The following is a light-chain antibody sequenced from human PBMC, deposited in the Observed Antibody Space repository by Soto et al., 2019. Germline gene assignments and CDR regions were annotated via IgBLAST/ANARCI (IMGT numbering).Light chain of an antibody. V-gene: IGLV4-69*01. CDR3: QTWSTDIRV. Sequence: QSVLTQPPSASASLGASVKLTCTLSSGHNSYAIAWHQQQPEKSPRYLMKLNSDGSHSKGDGIPDRFSGSSSGAERYLTISSLQSEDEADYYCQTWSTDIRVFGGGTKVTVL. CDR1: SGHNSYA. J-gene: IGLJ3*02. CDR2: LNSDGSH.